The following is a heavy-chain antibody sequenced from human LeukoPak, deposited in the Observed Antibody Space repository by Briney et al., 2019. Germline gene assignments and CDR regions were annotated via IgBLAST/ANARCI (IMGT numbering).Heavy chain of an antibody. Sequence: PGGSLRLSCAASGLTVSSNYMNWVRQAPGKGLEWGSVVYSDDTTYYADSVKGRFTISRDNSKNTLYLQMNNLRAEDTAVYYCARGGGYYAIDYWGQGTLVTVSS. CDR3: ARGGGYYAIDY. V-gene: IGHV3-53*01. J-gene: IGHJ4*02. CDR1: GLTVSSNY. CDR2: VYSDDTT. D-gene: IGHD1-26*01.